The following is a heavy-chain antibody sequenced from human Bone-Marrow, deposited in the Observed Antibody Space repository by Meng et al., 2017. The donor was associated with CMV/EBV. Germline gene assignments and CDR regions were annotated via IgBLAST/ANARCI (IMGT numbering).Heavy chain of an antibody. CDR2: IIAYNGNT. CDR1: GYTFATSG. V-gene: IGHV1-18*01. CDR3: ARGRRDCSGTSRFSYFGY. D-gene: IGHD2-2*01. J-gene: IGHJ4*02. Sequence: ASAKVSCKASGYTFATSGISCVRQAPGQGLGWMGWIIAYNGNTNYAQKLQGRVTITRNTSISTAYMGLSSLRSEETAVYYCARGRRDCSGTSRFSYFGYWGQGTLVTVSS.